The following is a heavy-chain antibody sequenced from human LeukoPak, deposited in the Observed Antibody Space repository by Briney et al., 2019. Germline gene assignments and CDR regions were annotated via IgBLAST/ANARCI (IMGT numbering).Heavy chain of an antibody. Sequence: ASVKVSCKVSGYTLTELSMHWVRQAPGQGLEWMGGIIPIFGTANYAQKFQGRVTITADESTSTAYMELSSLRSEDTAVYYCARRAESHIVVVTGLDVWGQGTTVTVSS. CDR3: ARRAESHIVVVTGLDV. D-gene: IGHD2-21*02. V-gene: IGHV1-69*13. J-gene: IGHJ6*02. CDR1: GYTLTELS. CDR2: IIPIFGTA.